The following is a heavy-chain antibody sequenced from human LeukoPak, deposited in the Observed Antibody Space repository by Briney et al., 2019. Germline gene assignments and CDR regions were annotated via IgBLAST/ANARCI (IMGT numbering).Heavy chain of an antibody. CDR2: INHSGST. CDR3: ARGELELPPDY. Sequence: SETLSLTCAVYGGSFSGYYWSWIRQPPGKGLEWIGEINHSGSTNYNPSLKSRVTISVDTSKNQFSLKLSSVTAADMAVYYCARGELELPPDYWSQGTLVTVSS. CDR1: GGSFSGYY. V-gene: IGHV4-34*01. D-gene: IGHD1-7*01. J-gene: IGHJ4*02.